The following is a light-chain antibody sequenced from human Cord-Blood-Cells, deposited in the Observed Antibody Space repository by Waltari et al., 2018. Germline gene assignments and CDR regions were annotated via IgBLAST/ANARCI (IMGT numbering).Light chain of an antibody. V-gene: IGLV2-23*01. Sequence: QSALTQPASVSGSPGRSITIPCTGTSSDVGRYNLVPWYQQHPGKAPKLMIYEGSKRPSGVSNRFSGSKSGNTASLTISGLQAEDEADYYCCSYAGSSTYVFGTGTKVTVL. J-gene: IGLJ1*01. CDR3: CSYAGSSTYV. CDR2: EGS. CDR1: SSDVGRYNL.